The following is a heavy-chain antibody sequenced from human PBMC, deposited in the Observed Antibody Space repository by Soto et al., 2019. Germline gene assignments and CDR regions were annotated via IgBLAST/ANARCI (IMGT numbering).Heavy chain of an antibody. CDR2: IYWDDDK. J-gene: IGHJ6*02. Sequence: QITLKESGPTLVKPTQTLTLTCTFPGFSFSSIGEGVGWIRQPPGKALEWLALIYWDDDKRYSPSLKSRLTITKDTSKNQVVLTMTNMDPVDTATYYCVQSRCGGDCLQSYSSHFYYGLDVWGQGTTVTVSS. D-gene: IGHD2-21*02. CDR3: VQSRCGGDCLQSYSSHFYYGLDV. CDR1: GFSFSSIGEG. V-gene: IGHV2-5*02.